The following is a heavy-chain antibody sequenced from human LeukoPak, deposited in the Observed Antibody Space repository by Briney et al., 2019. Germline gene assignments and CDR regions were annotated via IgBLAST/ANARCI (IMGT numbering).Heavy chain of an antibody. J-gene: IGHJ4*02. CDR2: IKSDGSST. Sequence: VESLRLSCAASGFTFSSYWMHWVRQAPGKGLVWVSRIKSDGSSTSYADSVKGRFTISRDNAKNTVYLQMNSLRAEDTAVYYCATSRTFDYWGQGTLLTVSS. V-gene: IGHV3-74*01. CDR3: ATSRTFDY. CDR1: GFTFSSYW.